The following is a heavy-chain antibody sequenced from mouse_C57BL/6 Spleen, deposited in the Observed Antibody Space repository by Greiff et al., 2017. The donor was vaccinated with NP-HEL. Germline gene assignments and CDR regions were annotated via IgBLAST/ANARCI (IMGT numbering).Heavy chain of an antibody. Sequence: EVQLVESGAELVKPGASVKLSCTASGFNIKDYYMHWVKQRTEQGLEWIGRIDPEDGETKYAPKFQGKATITADTSSNTAYLQLSSLTSADTAVYYCARPPAYYYGSSYYFDYWGQGTTLTVSS. J-gene: IGHJ2*01. CDR2: IDPEDGET. D-gene: IGHD1-1*01. V-gene: IGHV14-2*01. CDR1: GFNIKDYY. CDR3: ARPPAYYYGSSYYFDY.